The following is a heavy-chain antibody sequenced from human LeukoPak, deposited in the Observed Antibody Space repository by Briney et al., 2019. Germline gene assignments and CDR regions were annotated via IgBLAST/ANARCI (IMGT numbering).Heavy chain of an antibody. D-gene: IGHD2-15*01. CDR1: GGSISSYY. CDR2: ISSSGTT. V-gene: IGHV4-59*08. J-gene: IGHJ5*02. CDR3: ARPDRPGYLYTYSS. Sequence: SETLSLTCTVSGGSISSYYWSWIRQPPGKGLEWIGYISSSGTTKYNPSLKSRVTISIDTSKNQFSLKLSSVTAADTAVYYCARPDRPGYLYTYSSWGQGTLVIVSS.